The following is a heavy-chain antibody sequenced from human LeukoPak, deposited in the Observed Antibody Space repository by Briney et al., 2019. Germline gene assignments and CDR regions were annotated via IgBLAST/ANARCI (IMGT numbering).Heavy chain of an antibody. CDR3: AGIFWSGSWWFDP. CDR1: GGSFSAYY. CDR2: IYTSGST. V-gene: IGHV4-59*10. Sequence: SETLSLTCAVYGGSFSAYYWSWIRQPAGKGLEWIGRIYTSGSTNYNPSLKSRVTMSVDTSKNQFSLKLSSVTAADTAVYYCAGIFWSGSWWFDPWGQGTLVTVSS. D-gene: IGHD3-3*01. J-gene: IGHJ5*02.